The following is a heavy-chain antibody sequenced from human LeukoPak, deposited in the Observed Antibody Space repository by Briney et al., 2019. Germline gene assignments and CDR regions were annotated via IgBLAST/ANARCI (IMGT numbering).Heavy chain of an antibody. J-gene: IGHJ6*02. CDR2: IYYSGST. CDR3: ARDLGTMVRGVMTDYYGMDV. Sequence: PSETLSLTCTVSGGSISSYYWSWIRQPPGKGLEWIGYIYYSGSTNYNPSLKSRVTISVDTSKNQFSPKLSSVTAADTAVYYCARDLGTMVRGVMTDYYGMDVWGQGTTVTVSS. V-gene: IGHV4-59*01. CDR1: GGSISSYY. D-gene: IGHD3-10*01.